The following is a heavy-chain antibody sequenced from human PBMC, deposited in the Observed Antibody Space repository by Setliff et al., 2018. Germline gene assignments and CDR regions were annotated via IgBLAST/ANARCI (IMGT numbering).Heavy chain of an antibody. CDR3: ARVSGWYYFDY. J-gene: IGHJ4*02. CDR2: INPNSGGT. CDR1: GYTFSGYY. D-gene: IGHD6-19*01. Sequence: GASVKVSCKASGYTFSGYYMHWVRQAPGQGLEWMGRINPNSGGTNYAQKFQGRVTMTSDSSISTAYMELSGLRSDDTAVYFCARVSGWYYFDYWGQGTLVTVSS. V-gene: IGHV1-2*06.